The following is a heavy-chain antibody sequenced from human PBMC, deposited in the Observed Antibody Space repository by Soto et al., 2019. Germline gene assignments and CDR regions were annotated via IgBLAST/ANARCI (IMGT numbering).Heavy chain of an antibody. V-gene: IGHV4-34*09. CDR2: INHSGST. Sequence: SETLSLTCAVYGGSFSGYDWSWIRQPPGKGLEWIGEINHSGSTNYNPSLKSRVTISVDTSKNQFSLKLSSVTAADMAVYYCARGDSGYDNFDYWGQGTLVTVSS. CDR3: ARGDSGYDNFDY. CDR1: GGSFSGYD. D-gene: IGHD5-12*01. J-gene: IGHJ4*02.